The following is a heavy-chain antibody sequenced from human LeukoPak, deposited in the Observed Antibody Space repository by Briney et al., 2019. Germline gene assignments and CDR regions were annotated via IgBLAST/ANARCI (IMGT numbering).Heavy chain of an antibody. D-gene: IGHD3-3*01. Sequence: GESLKISCKGSGYIFTSYWISWVRRMPGKGLEWMVIIYPGDSDTRYSPSFQGQVTISADKSISTAYLQWSSLKASDTAMYYCARFRTYYDFWSGYSPPKTDDAFDIWGQGTMVTVSS. V-gene: IGHV5-51*06. CDR3: ARFRTYYDFWSGYSPPKTDDAFDI. CDR2: IYPGDSDT. J-gene: IGHJ3*02. CDR1: GYIFTSYW.